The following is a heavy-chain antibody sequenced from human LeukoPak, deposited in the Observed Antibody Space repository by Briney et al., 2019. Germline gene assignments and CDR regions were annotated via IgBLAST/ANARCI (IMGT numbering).Heavy chain of an antibody. V-gene: IGHV4-59*08. CDR3: ARYSYGGYHFDY. CDR1: GDSISNYY. Sequence: SETLSLTRSVSGDSISNYYWSWIRQPPGKGLEWIGYIYYTGSTNYNPSLKSRVTISLDTSKNQFSLKLTSVTAADTAVHYCARYSYGGYHFDYWGRGTRVTVSS. J-gene: IGHJ4*02. D-gene: IGHD5-18*01. CDR2: IYYTGST.